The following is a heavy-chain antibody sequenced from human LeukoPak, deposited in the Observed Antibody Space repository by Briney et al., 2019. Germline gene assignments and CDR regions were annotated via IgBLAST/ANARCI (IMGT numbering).Heavy chain of an antibody. CDR1: GFTFSSYA. CDR2: ISYDGSNN. V-gene: IGHV3-30-3*01. CDR3: ARDTKDIVLVVDATGFDP. Sequence: GGSLRLSCAASGFTFSSYAMHWVRQAPGKGLEWVADISYDGSNNYYTASVKGRFTISGDNSKNTLYLQMNSLTAEDTAVYYCARDTKDIVLVVDATGFDPWGQGTLVTVSS. J-gene: IGHJ5*02. D-gene: IGHD2-8*01.